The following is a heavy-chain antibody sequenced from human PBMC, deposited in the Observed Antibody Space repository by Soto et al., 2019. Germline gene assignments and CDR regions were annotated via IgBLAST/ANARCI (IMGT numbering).Heavy chain of an antibody. Sequence: EVQLLESGGGLVQPGGSLRLSCAASGFTFSSYAMSWVRQAPGKGLEWVSAISGSGGSTYYADSVKVRLTISSDNSKNSLYLQMNSLRAEDTAVYYCAKDQGVAGTFDYWGRGTLVTVSS. CDR1: GFTFSSYA. V-gene: IGHV3-23*01. CDR2: ISGSGGST. J-gene: IGHJ4*02. D-gene: IGHD6-19*01. CDR3: AKDQGVAGTFDY.